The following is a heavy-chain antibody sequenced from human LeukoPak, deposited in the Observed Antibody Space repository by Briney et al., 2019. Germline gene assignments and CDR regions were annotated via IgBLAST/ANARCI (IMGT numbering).Heavy chain of an antibody. V-gene: IGHV4-34*01. CDR2: INHSGST. J-gene: IGHJ5*02. D-gene: IGHD1-1*01. CDR3: ARAGFNWNDVWGWFDP. CDR1: GGPFSGYY. Sequence: PSETLSLTCAVYGGPFSGYYWSWIRQPPGKGLEWIGEINHSGSTNYNPSLKSRVTISVDTSKNQFSLKLSSVTAADTAVYYCARAGFNWNDVWGWFDPWGQGTLVTVSS.